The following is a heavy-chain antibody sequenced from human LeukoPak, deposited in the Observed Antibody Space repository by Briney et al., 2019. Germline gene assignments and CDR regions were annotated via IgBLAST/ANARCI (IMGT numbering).Heavy chain of an antibody. V-gene: IGHV3-23*01. Sequence: GGSLRLSCAASGFTVSSNYMSWVRQAPGKGLEWVSAIGGSGARTYYADSVRGRFTISRDNSKNTVYLQLNSLRGEDTAVYYCAKDLVSGDWYWRGFDSWGQGTLVTVSS. CDR3: AKDLVSGDWYWRGFDS. D-gene: IGHD6-19*01. CDR1: GFTVSSNY. J-gene: IGHJ4*02. CDR2: IGGSGART.